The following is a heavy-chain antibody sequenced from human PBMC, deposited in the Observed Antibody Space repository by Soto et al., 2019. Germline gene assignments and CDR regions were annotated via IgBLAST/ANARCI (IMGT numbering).Heavy chain of an antibody. V-gene: IGHV4-39*01. D-gene: IGHD3-16*02. Sequence: XGTLSLTCTVSGGSISSSSYYGGWIRQPPGKGLEWIGSIYYSGSTYYNPSLKSRVTISVDTSKNQFSLKLSSVTAADTAVYYCATLATPYYDYVWGSYRHNWFDPWGQGTLVTVSS. CDR2: IYYSGST. CDR3: ATLATPYYDYVWGSYRHNWFDP. CDR1: GGSISSSSYY. J-gene: IGHJ5*02.